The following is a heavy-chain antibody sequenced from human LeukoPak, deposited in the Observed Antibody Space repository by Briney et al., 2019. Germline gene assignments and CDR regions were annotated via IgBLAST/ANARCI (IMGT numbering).Heavy chain of an antibody. CDR2: IYSGGST. CDR1: GFTVSSNY. CDR3: ARGTVTMVDY. V-gene: IGHV3-66*01. Sequence: GGSLRLSCAASGFTVSSNYMSWVRQAPGRGLEWVSVIYSGGSTYYADSVKGRFTISRDNSKNTLFLQMSSLRAGDTAVYYCARGTVTMVDYWGQGTLVTVSS. D-gene: IGHD3-10*01. J-gene: IGHJ4*02.